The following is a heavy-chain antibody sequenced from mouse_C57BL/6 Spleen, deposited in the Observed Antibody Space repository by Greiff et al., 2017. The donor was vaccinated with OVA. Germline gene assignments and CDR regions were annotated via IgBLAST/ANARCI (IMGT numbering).Heavy chain of an antibody. Sequence: EVQLMESGGGLVKPGGSLKLSCAASGFTFSDYGMHWVRQAPEKGLEWVAYISSGSGTIYYADTVKGRFTISIDNAKNTLFLQMTSLRSEYTAMYYCARTGLYFYAMDYWGQGTSVTVSS. V-gene: IGHV5-17*01. CDR2: ISSGSGTI. D-gene: IGHD2-1*01. CDR1: GFTFSDYG. J-gene: IGHJ4*01. CDR3: ARTGLYFYAMDY.